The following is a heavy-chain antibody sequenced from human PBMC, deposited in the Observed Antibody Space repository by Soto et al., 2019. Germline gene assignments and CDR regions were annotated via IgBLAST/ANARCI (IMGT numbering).Heavy chain of an antibody. D-gene: IGHD6-13*01. Sequence: QVQLVESGGGVVQPGRSLRLSCAASGFTFSSYAMHWVRQAPGKGLEWVAVISYDGSNKYYADSVKGRFTISRDNSKNTLYLQMNSLRAEDTAVYYCARDYSSRWYRYYYDGMDVWGQGTTVTVSS. CDR2: ISYDGSNK. V-gene: IGHV3-30-3*01. CDR3: ARDYSSRWYRYYYDGMDV. CDR1: GFTFSSYA. J-gene: IGHJ6*02.